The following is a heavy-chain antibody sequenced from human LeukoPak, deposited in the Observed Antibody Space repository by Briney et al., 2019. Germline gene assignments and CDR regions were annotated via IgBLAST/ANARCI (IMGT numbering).Heavy chain of an antibody. CDR2: IYYSGST. J-gene: IGHJ4*02. V-gene: IGHV4-39*01. CDR3: RIIYCKATNCYAKGDY. CDR1: GGSVNSSSYY. D-gene: IGHD2-2*01. Sequence: SETLSLTCTVSGGSVNSSSYYWGWIRQPPGKGLEWIGSIYYSGSTYYNPSLKSRLTISVDTSNNQFSLNLSSVTAADTAVYYCRIIYCKATNCYAKGDYWSQGTLVTIST.